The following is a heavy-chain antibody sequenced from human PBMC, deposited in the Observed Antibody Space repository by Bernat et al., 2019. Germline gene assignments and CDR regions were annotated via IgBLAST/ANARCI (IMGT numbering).Heavy chain of an antibody. CDR3: AHSLVGATVADAFDI. J-gene: IGHJ3*02. D-gene: IGHD1-26*01. CDR1: GFSLSTSGVG. CDR2: IYWDDDK. V-gene: IGHV2-5*02. Sequence: QITLKESGPTLVKPTHTLTLTCTFSGFSLSTSGVGVGWIRQPPGKALEWLALIYWDDDKRYSPSLKSRLTITKDTSKNQVVLTMTNMDAVDTATYYCAHSLVGATVADAFDIWGQGTMVTVSS.